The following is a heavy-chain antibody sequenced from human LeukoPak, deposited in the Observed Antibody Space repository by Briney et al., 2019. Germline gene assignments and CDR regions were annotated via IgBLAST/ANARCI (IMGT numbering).Heavy chain of an antibody. CDR1: GFTFSSFG. D-gene: IGHD6-13*01. Sequence: PGGSLRLSCAASGFTFSSFGMHWVRQAPGKGLEWVAFISYDGSIKYYADSVKGRFTISRDNSKNTLYLQMNSLRAEDTAVYYCAKTHGSSWSHFDYWGQGTLVTVSS. CDR3: AKTHGSSWSHFDY. V-gene: IGHV3-30*02. J-gene: IGHJ4*02. CDR2: ISYDGSIK.